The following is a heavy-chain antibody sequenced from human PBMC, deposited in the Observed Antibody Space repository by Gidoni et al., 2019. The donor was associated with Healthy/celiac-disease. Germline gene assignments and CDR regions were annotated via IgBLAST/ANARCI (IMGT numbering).Heavy chain of an antibody. CDR2: ISWNSGSI. J-gene: IGHJ4*02. CDR3: AKGYGDYVDY. V-gene: IGHV3-9*01. Sequence: EVQLVESGGGFVKPGRSLRTPCAASGFTFDDYAMNLFRQAPGKGLEWGSGISWNSGSIGYADSVKGRFTISRDNAKNSLYLQMNSLRAEDTALYYWAKGYGDYVDYWGQGTLVTVSS. D-gene: IGHD4-17*01. CDR1: GFTFDDYA.